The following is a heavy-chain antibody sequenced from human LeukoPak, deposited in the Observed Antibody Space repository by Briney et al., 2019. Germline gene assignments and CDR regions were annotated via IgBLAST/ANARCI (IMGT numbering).Heavy chain of an antibody. CDR1: GFTFSSYS. CDR3: ASHSKNYDILTGYYYY. Sequence: GGSLRLSCAASGFTFSSYSMNWVRQAPGKGLEWVSSISGSSSYIYYADSVKGRFTISRDNAKNSLYLQVNSLRAEDTAVYYCASHSKNYDILTGYYYYWGQGTLVTVSS. J-gene: IGHJ4*02. D-gene: IGHD3-9*01. V-gene: IGHV3-21*04. CDR2: ISGSSSYI.